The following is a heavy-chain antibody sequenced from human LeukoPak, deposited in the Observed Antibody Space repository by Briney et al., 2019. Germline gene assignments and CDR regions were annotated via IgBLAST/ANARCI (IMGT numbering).Heavy chain of an antibody. D-gene: IGHD3-10*02. J-gene: IGHJ6*04. CDR2: ISSSSTYI. Sequence: GGSLRLSCAASGFTFSSYNMNWVRQAPGKGLEWVSSISSSSTYIYYADSVKGRFTISRDNAKNSLYLQMNSLRAEDTAVYYCAELGITMIGGVWGKGTTVTISS. CDR1: GFTFSSYN. V-gene: IGHV3-21*01. CDR3: AELGITMIGGV.